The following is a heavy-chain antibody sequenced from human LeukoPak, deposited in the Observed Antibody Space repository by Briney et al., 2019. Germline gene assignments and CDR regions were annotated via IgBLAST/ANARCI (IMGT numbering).Heavy chain of an antibody. Sequence: GGSLRLSCAASGFTFSSYEMNWVRQAPGKGLEWVSYISSSGSTISYADSVKGRFTVSRDNAKNSLYLQMNSLRAEDTAVYYCAREGALTVTKDAFDIWGQGTKVTVSS. CDR2: ISSSGSTI. CDR3: AREGALTVTKDAFDI. D-gene: IGHD4-17*01. CDR1: GFTFSSYE. J-gene: IGHJ3*02. V-gene: IGHV3-48*03.